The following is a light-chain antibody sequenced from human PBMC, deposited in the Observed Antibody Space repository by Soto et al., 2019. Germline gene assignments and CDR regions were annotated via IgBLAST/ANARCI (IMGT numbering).Light chain of an antibody. CDR2: SAS. J-gene: IGKJ4*01. V-gene: IGKV1-12*01. CDR1: QGFSTW. Sequence: DIQMTQSPSSVSASVGDRVTITCRASQGFSTWLAWYRRKPGRAPELLIYSASSFHSGVPSRFSGSGSGTDFTLTISSLQPEDFATYYWQQANSFPRTFGGGNEVEIK. CDR3: QQANSFPRT.